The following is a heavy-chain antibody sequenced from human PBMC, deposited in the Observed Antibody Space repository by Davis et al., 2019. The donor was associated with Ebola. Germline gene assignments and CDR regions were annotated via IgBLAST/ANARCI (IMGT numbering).Heavy chain of an antibody. Sequence: PGGSLRLSCAASGFTISIYAMTWVRQAPGKGLEWVANIKLDGSEKYYVDSVKGRFTISRDNAKNSLYLQMNSLRAEDTAVYYCARENVIGLMVYALLGFDPWGQGTLVTVSS. CDR3: ARENVIGLMVYALLGFDP. V-gene: IGHV3-7*03. D-gene: IGHD2-8*01. CDR2: IKLDGSEK. CDR1: GFTISIYA. J-gene: IGHJ5*02.